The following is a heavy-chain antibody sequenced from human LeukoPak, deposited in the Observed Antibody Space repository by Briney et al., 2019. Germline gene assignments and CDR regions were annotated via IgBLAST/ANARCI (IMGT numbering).Heavy chain of an antibody. CDR1: GFTFSNYA. Sequence: GGSLRLSCAASGFTFSNYAMSWVRQAPGKGLEWISAVSGSGDRTYYAGSVKGRFTISRDNSKNIVYLRMNSLRAEDTAVYFCANSRGYGSGNLWGQGPLVTVSS. V-gene: IGHV3-23*01. D-gene: IGHD3-10*01. J-gene: IGHJ4*02. CDR3: ANSRGYGSGNL. CDR2: VSGSGDRT.